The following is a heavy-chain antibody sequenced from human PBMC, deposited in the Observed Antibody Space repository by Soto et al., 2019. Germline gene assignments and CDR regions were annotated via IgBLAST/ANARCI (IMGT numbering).Heavy chain of an antibody. J-gene: IGHJ4*02. CDR1: GGSVSGGGYY. D-gene: IGHD1-26*01. V-gene: IGHV4-31*03. CDR2: ISYSGNT. CDR3: ARGSDYVYFFDN. Sequence: QVQLQESGPGLVKPSQTLSLTCTVSGGSVSGGGYYWSWLRQPPGKGLEWIGYISYSGNTFYNPSLKSRVTISIDTSQNQFSLKLRSVTAADTALFYCARGSDYVYFFDNWGQGTLVTVSS.